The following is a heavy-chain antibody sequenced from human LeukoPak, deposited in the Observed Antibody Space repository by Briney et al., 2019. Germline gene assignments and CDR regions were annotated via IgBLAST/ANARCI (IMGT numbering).Heavy chain of an antibody. D-gene: IGHD3-16*01. CDR1: GYTFTGYY. Sequence: ASVKVSCKASGYTFTGYYMHWVRQAPGQGLEWMGRINPNSGGTNYAQKFQGRVTMTRDTSISTVYMELSRLRSDDTAVYYCASDKDYDTLRGANWFDSWGQGTLVTVSS. CDR2: INPNSGGT. CDR3: ASDKDYDTLRGANWFDS. J-gene: IGHJ5*01. V-gene: IGHV1-2*06.